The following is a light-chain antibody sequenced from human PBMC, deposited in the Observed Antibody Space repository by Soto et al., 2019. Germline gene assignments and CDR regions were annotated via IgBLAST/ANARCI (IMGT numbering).Light chain of an antibody. Sequence: DIQMTQSPSTLSASVGDRVTITCRASQSISRSLAWYKQKPGKAPSLLIYDASSLEGGVPSRFSGSGFATEFTLTPTNFRHADFATYCCQQYSDFLISFGPRPTVDFK. V-gene: IGKV1-5*01. CDR3: QQYSDFLIS. J-gene: IGKJ3*01. CDR2: DAS. CDR1: QSISRS.